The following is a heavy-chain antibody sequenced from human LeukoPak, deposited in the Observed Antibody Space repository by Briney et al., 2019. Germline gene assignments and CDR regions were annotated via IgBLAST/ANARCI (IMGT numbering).Heavy chain of an antibody. CDR3: AKGRYYYDSSAIFDY. J-gene: IGHJ4*02. V-gene: IGHV3-48*01. CDR2: ISSSSSTI. Sequence: TGGSLRLSCAASGFTVSSNYMSWVRQAPGKGLEWVSYISSSSSTIYYADSVKGRFTISRDNSKNTLYLQMNSLRAEDTAVYYCAKGRYYYDSSAIFDYWGQGTLVTVSS. CDR1: GFTVSSNY. D-gene: IGHD3-22*01.